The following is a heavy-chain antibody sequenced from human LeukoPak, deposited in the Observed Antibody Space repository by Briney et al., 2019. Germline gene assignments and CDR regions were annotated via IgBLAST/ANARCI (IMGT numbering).Heavy chain of an antibody. CDR2: IKQYGSEK. V-gene: IGHV3-7*05. J-gene: IGHJ4*02. CDR1: GFRFSSYW. Sequence: GGSLRLSCEASGFRFSSYWMSWVRQAPGKGLEWVATIKQYGSEKYYVDSVKGRFTISRDNAKKSLFLQMDSLRGEDTAVYYCARAAVISALDNWGQGTLVTVSS. CDR3: ARAAVISALDN. D-gene: IGHD6-13*01.